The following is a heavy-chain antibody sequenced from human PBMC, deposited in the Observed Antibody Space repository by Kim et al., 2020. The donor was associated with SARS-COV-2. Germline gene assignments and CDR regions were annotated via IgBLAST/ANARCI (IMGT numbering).Heavy chain of an antibody. V-gene: IGHV1-3*01. CDR2: T. J-gene: IGHJ4*02. D-gene: IGHD6-6*01. CDR3: ARVSARLLVN. Sequence: TKYSQKFQGRLTIARDTTASTAYMELSSLRSEDTAVYYCARVSARLLVNWGQGTLVTVSS.